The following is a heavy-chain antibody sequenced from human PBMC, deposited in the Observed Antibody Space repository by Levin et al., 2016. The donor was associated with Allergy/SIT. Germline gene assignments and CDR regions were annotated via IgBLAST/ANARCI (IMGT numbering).Heavy chain of an antibody. CDR2: IKSKTDGGTT. V-gene: IGHV3-15*01. D-gene: IGHD3-16*01. Sequence: GGSLRLSCAASGFTFSSYSMNWVRQAPGKGLEWVGRIKSKTDGGTTDYAAPVKGRFTISRDDSKNTLYLQMNSLKTEDTAVYYCKGEMRTPAGYYYGMDVWGQGTTVTVSS. CDR3: KGEMRTPAGYYYGMDV. J-gene: IGHJ6*02. CDR1: GFTFSSYS.